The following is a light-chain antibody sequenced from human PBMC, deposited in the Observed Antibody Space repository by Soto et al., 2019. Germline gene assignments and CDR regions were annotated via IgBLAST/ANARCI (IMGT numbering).Light chain of an antibody. CDR1: SSHVGGYNY. CDR3: SSYTASSTLVV. Sequence: QSALTQPASVSGSPGQSITISCTGTSSHVGGYNYVSWYQQHPGKAPKLMIYEVSNRPSGVSNRFSDSKSGNTASLTISGLQAEDEADYYCSSYTASSTLVVFGGGTKLTVL. J-gene: IGLJ2*01. V-gene: IGLV2-14*01. CDR2: EVS.